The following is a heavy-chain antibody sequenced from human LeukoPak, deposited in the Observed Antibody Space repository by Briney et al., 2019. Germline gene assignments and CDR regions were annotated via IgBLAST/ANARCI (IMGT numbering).Heavy chain of an antibody. J-gene: IGHJ4*02. V-gene: IGHV4-59*01. CDR1: GGSISSYY. CDR2: IYYSGST. D-gene: IGHD1-26*01. Sequence: PSETLSLTCTVSGGSISSYYWSWIRQPPGKGLEWIGYIYYSGSTNYNPSLKSRVTISVDTSKNQFSLKLSSVTAADTAVYYCARDASRGSYPHYFDYWGQGTLVTVSS. CDR3: ARDASRGSYPHYFDY.